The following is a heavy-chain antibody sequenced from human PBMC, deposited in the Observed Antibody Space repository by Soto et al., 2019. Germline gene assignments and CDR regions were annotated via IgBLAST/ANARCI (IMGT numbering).Heavy chain of an antibody. J-gene: IGHJ4*02. CDR1: GGSFSGYY. CDR3: ARGQKYYDSSGYYYKGGPFDY. Sequence: SETLSLTCAVYGGSFSGYYWSWIRQPPGKGLEWIGEINHSGSTNYNPSLKSRVTISVDTSKNQFSLKLSSVTAADTAVYYCARGQKYYDSSGYYYKGGPFDYWGQGTLVTVSS. D-gene: IGHD3-22*01. CDR2: INHSGST. V-gene: IGHV4-34*01.